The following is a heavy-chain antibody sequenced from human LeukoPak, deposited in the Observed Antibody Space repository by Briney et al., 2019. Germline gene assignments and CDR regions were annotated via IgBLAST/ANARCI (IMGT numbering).Heavy chain of an antibody. J-gene: IGHJ4*02. CDR1: GGSISSYY. D-gene: IGHD3-22*01. CDR3: ARHLHVDYYDSSGPNYPFDY. Sequence: SETLSLTCTVSGGSISSYYWSWIRQPPGKGLEWIGYIYYSGSTNYNPSLKSRVTISVDTSKNQFSLKLSSVTAADTAVYYCARHLHVDYYDSSGPNYPFDYWGQGTLVTVSS. V-gene: IGHV4-59*01. CDR2: IYYSGST.